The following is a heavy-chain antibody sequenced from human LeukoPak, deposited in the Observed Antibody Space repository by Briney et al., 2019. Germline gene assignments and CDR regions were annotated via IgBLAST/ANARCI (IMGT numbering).Heavy chain of an antibody. CDR1: GYTFTSYD. D-gene: IGHD2-2*01. CDR3: ARVFLGSPRLVLVPAAIDYWFAP. V-gene: IGHV1-8*02. J-gene: IGHJ5*02. CDR2: MNPNSGNT. Sequence: ASVKVSCKASGYTFTSYDINWVRQATGQGLEWMGWMNPNSGNTGYAQKFQGRVTMTRDTSISTAYMELSRLRSADTAVYYCARVFLGSPRLVLVPAAIDYWFAPWGQGTLVTVSS.